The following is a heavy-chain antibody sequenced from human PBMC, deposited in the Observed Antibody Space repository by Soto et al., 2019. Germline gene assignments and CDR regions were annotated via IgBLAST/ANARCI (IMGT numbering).Heavy chain of an antibody. CDR2: IYSSGST. D-gene: IGHD3-9*01. CDR3: ARLEGLATISYYFDF. J-gene: IGHJ4*02. CDR1: GDSINSGDYY. V-gene: IGHV4-39*01. Sequence: SETLSLTCTVSGDSINSGDYYWSWIRQHPGKGLEWIGYIYSSGSTYYNPSLKTRVTISLDKSKNQFSLNLNSVTAADSAVYFCARLEGLATISYYFDFWGPGALVTVSS.